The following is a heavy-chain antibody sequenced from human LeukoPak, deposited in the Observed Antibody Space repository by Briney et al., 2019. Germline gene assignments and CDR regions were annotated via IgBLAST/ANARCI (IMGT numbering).Heavy chain of an antibody. D-gene: IGHD3-3*01. CDR2: IKQDGSEA. Sequence: GGSLRLSCAASGFTFSNHWMSWVRQAPGKGLEWVANIKQDGSEAYDGDSVKGRFTISRDNAKNSLYLQMNSLRAEDTAVYYCARSHSYDFWSGYYLEKTFFDYWGQGTLVTVSS. CDR3: ARSHSYDFWSGYYLEKTFFDY. CDR1: GFTFSNHW. J-gene: IGHJ4*02. V-gene: IGHV3-7*01.